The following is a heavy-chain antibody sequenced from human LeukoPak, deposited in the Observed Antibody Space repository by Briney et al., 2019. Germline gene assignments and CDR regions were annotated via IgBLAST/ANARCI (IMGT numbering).Heavy chain of an antibody. CDR2: ISSSSDTI. D-gene: IGHD5-18*01. J-gene: IGHJ4*02. CDR3: ARDLAYSRLDY. V-gene: IGHV3-48*04. Sequence: GGSLRLSCAASGFTFSSYSMNWVRQAPGKGQEWVSYISSSSDTIYYADSVKGRSTISRDNAKNSLYLQMDSLRVEDTAFYYCARDLAYSRLDYWGQGMLVTVSS. CDR1: GFTFSSYS.